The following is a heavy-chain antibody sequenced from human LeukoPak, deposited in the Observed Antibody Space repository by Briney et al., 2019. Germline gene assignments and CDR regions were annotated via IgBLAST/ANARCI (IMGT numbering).Heavy chain of an antibody. V-gene: IGHV3-23*01. J-gene: IGHJ4*02. CDR2: ISGTGAIT. CDR1: GFTFSNDV. Sequence: GGSLRLSCAASGFTFSNDVMNWVRQAPGKGLEWVSVISGTGAITYYADSVKGRFTISRDNSKNTLYLQMNSLRAEDTALYYCAKETYSSGWFPDYWGQGTLVTVSS. CDR3: AKETYSSGWFPDY. D-gene: IGHD6-19*01.